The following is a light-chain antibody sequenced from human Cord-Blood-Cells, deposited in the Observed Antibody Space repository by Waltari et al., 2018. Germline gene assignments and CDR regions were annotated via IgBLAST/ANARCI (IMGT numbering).Light chain of an antibody. Sequence: QSALTQPPSAPGPPGQSVTIPCTGTSSDVGGYNYVSWYQQHPGKAPKLMIYEVSKRPSGVPDRFSGSKSGNTASLTVSGLQAEDEADYYCSSYAGSNNYVFGTGTKVTVL. V-gene: IGLV2-8*01. CDR2: EVS. CDR1: SSDVGGYNY. J-gene: IGLJ1*01. CDR3: SSYAGSNNYV.